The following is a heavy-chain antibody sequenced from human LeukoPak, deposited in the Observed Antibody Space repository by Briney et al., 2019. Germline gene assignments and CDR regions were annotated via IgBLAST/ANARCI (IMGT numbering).Heavy chain of an antibody. V-gene: IGHV3-23*01. Sequence: GGSLRLSCAASGFTFSSYAMSWVRQAPGKGLEWVSAIGGSGGSTYYADSVKGRFTISRDNSKNTLYLQTNSLRAEDTAVYYCAKMSAIVVVPADAFDIWGQGTMVTVSS. J-gene: IGHJ3*02. D-gene: IGHD2-2*01. CDR3: AKMSAIVVVPADAFDI. CDR1: GFTFSSYA. CDR2: IGGSGGST.